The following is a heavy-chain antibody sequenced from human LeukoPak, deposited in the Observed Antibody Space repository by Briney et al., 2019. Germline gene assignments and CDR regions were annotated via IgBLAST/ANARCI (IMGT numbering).Heavy chain of an antibody. D-gene: IGHD3-10*01. CDR1: GFTFSSYA. V-gene: IGHV3-30*04. J-gene: IGHJ2*01. Sequence: GSLRLSCAGSGFTFSSYAMHWVRQAPGKGLEWVAVISYDGSNKYYADSVKGRFTISRDNSKNTLYLQMNSLRAEDTAVYYCARDRRISGWYFDLWGRGTLVTVSS. CDR2: ISYDGSNK. CDR3: ARDRRISGWYFDL.